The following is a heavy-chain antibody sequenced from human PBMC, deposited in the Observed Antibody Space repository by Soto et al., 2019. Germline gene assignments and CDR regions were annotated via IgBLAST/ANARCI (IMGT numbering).Heavy chain of an antibody. CDR1: GFTFSSYG. D-gene: IGHD3-10*01. J-gene: IGHJ4*02. V-gene: IGHV3-30*03. Sequence: PGGSLRLSCAASGFTFSSYGMHWVRQAPGKGLEWVAVISYDGSNKYYADSVKGRFTISRDNSKNTLYLQMNSLRAEDTAVYYCASLTRGSHTDFDYWGQGTLVTVSS. CDR3: ASLTRGSHTDFDY. CDR2: ISYDGSNK.